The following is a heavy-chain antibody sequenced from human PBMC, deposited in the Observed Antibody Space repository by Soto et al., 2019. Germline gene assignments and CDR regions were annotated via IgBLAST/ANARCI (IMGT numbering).Heavy chain of an antibody. CDR1: GFMFSSYG. V-gene: IGHV3-30*18. CDR2: ISYDGSNK. CDR3: AKDAYYYYVMDV. J-gene: IGHJ6*02. Sequence: GGSLRLSCAVSGFMFSSYGMPWVRQAPGKGLGWVAVISYDGSNKYYADSVKGRFTISRDNSKNTLYLQMNSLRAEDTAVYYCAKDAYYYYVMDVWGQGTTVTAP.